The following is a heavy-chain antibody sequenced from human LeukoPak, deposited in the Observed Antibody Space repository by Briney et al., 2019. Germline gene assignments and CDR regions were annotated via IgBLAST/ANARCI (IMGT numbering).Heavy chain of an antibody. CDR1: GFIFDDYA. J-gene: IGHJ4*02. CDR2: TSWNSGII. D-gene: IGHD4-17*01. V-gene: IGHV3-9*01. CDR3: AMSTVSSGFDR. Sequence: GGSLRLSCAASGFIFDDYAMYWVRQAPGEGLEWVSGTSWNSGIIDYADSVKGRFTISRDNAKNSLYLQMNSLRAEDTAFYYCAMSTVSSGFDRWGQGTLVTVSS.